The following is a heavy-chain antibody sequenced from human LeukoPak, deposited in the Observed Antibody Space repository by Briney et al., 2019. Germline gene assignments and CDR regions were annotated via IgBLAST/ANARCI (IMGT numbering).Heavy chain of an antibody. CDR2: IYHSGST. J-gene: IGHJ4*02. Sequence: SETLSLTCAVSGYSISSGYYWGWIRQPPGKGLECIGSIYHSGSTYYNPSLKSRVTISVDTSKNQFSLKLSSVTAADTAVYYCARLVSARFCDSSGYFDYWGQGTLVTVSS. CDR1: GYSISSGYY. V-gene: IGHV4-38-2*01. D-gene: IGHD3-22*01. CDR3: ARLVSARFCDSSGYFDY.